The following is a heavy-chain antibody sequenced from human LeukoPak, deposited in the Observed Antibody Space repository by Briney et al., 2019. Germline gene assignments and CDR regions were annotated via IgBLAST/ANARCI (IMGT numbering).Heavy chain of an antibody. J-gene: IGHJ6*03. Sequence: SETLSLTCSVSGASISSDYWSWTRQPPGKGLEWIGYIYSSETTKYNPSLRSRATISGDTSKNQFSLKLSSVTAADTAVYYCARHFPYCGGDCPYYYMDVWGKGTTVTVSS. D-gene: IGHD2-21*02. V-gene: IGHV4-4*09. CDR3: ARHFPYCGGDCPYYYMDV. CDR1: GASISSDY. CDR2: IYSSETT.